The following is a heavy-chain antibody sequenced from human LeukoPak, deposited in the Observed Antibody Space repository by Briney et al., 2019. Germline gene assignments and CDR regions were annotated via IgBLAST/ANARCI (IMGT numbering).Heavy chain of an antibody. Sequence: TGGSLRLSCAASGFTFSSYAIHWVRQAPGKGPEWVAVISYDGRDKHHADSVKGRFTISRDNSKNTLYLQMDSLRLEDTAVYYCAKDRVQIATYFFDYWGQGTLVTVSS. V-gene: IGHV3-30*04. J-gene: IGHJ4*02. CDR2: ISYDGRDK. CDR3: AKDRVQIATYFFDY. D-gene: IGHD2/OR15-2a*01. CDR1: GFTFSSYA.